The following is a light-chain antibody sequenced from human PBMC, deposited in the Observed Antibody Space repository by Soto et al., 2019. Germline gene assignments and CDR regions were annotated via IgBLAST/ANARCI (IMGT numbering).Light chain of an antibody. CDR1: QSVSIN. CDR3: QHYNNWPPWT. Sequence: EIVMSQSPATLSLSPGERATLYCWASQSVSINLAFYQQKPGQAPRLLIYGASTRVTGVPARFSGSGSGTEFILIISSLQSEDFAVYYCQHYNNWPPWTFGQGTKVDIK. J-gene: IGKJ1*01. V-gene: IGKV3-15*01. CDR2: GAS.